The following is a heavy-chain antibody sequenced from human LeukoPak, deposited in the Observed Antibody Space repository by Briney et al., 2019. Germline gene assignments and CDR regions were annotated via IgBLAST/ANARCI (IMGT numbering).Heavy chain of an antibody. Sequence: GSLRLSCAASGFTFSSYAMSWVRQAPGKGLEWVSAISGSGGSTYYADSVKGRFTISRDDSKNTLYLQMNSLRAEDTAVYYCAKSRDLAVHYYFDYWGQGTLVTVSS. V-gene: IGHV3-23*01. J-gene: IGHJ4*02. D-gene: IGHD2-15*01. CDR3: AKSRDLAVHYYFDY. CDR2: ISGSGGST. CDR1: GFTFSSYA.